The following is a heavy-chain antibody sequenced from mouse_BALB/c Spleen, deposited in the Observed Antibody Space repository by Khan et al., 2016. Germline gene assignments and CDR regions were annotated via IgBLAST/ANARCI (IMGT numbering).Heavy chain of an antibody. CDR2: INPDSRTI. CDR1: GFDFRRYW. V-gene: IGHV4-1*02. Sequence: EVKLLESGGGLVQPGGSLKLSCADSGFDFRRYWMSWVRQAPGKGLEWIGEINPDSRTINYSPSLQDKFTISRDNAKRTLYLQMSKVRSEDTALYYCARAGYYGYLAYWGQGTLVSVSA. D-gene: IGHD1-1*01. CDR3: ARAGYYGYLAY. J-gene: IGHJ3*01.